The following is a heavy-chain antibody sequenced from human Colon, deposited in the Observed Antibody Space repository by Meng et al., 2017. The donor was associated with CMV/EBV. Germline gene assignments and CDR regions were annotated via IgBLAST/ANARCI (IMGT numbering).Heavy chain of an antibody. D-gene: IGHD6-13*01. J-gene: IGHJ1*01. CDR3: ALRGLAAGTLQQ. V-gene: IGHV4-59*03. CDR1: DGSMSSTC. CDR2: VCYNGIT. Sequence: VPLQESGPGLVKPSEPPSLTCAVSDGSMSSTCWSWIRQPPGKGLEWIGYVCYNGITDYNPSLKSRITISGDTSKNQFSLQVTSVTAADTAMYYCALRGLAAGTLQQWGQGTLVTVSS.